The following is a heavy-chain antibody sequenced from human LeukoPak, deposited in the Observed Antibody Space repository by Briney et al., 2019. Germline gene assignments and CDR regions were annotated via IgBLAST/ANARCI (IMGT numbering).Heavy chain of an antibody. CDR3: ARGMVRGVIDFLDY. V-gene: IGHV3-66*02. Sequence: QPGGSLRLSCAASGFTVSSNYMSWVRQAPEKGQEWVSVIYSGGSTYYADSVKGRFTISRDNSKNTLYLQMNSLRAEDTAVYYCARGMVRGVIDFLDYWGQGTLVTVSS. CDR2: IYSGGST. J-gene: IGHJ4*02. CDR1: GFTVSSNY. D-gene: IGHD3-10*01.